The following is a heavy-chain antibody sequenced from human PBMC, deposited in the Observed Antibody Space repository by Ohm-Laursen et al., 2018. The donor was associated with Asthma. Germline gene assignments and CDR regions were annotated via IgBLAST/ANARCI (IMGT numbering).Heavy chain of an antibody. CDR1: GFTFSSYG. Sequence: SLRLSCAATGFTFSSYGMHWVRQAPGKGLEWVAVISYDGSNKYYADSVKGRFTISRDNSKNTLYLQMNSLRAEDTAAYYCAKDGTYYDFWSGYPYYFDYWGQGTLVTVSS. V-gene: IGHV3-30*18. D-gene: IGHD3-3*01. J-gene: IGHJ4*02. CDR2: ISYDGSNK. CDR3: AKDGTYYDFWSGYPYYFDY.